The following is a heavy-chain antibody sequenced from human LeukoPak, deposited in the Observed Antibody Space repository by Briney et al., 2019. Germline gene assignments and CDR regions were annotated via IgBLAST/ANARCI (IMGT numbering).Heavy chain of an antibody. J-gene: IGHJ4*02. Sequence: SETLSLTCTVSGGSISTSYYWGWIRQPPGKGLEWSGTIYYSGRTYYNPSLKSRVTIFVDTSKNQFSLKVNSVTAADTAVYYCARLADYDSSPLDYWGQGNLVTVSS. V-gene: IGHV4-39*01. CDR3: ARLADYDSSPLDY. CDR2: IYYSGRT. D-gene: IGHD3-22*01. CDR1: GGSISTSYY.